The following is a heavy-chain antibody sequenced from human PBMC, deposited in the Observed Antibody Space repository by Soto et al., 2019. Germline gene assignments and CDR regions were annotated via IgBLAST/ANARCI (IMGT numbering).Heavy chain of an antibody. CDR2: IYWDDDK. Sequence: QITLKESGPTLVKPTQTLTLTGTFSGFSVSTSGVGVGWIGQPPGKALEWLALIYWDDDKRYSPSLKSRLTITKDTSKNQVVLTMTNMDPVDTATYYCALSKFEQQWLVRQYYFDYWGQGTLVTVSS. V-gene: IGHV2-5*02. CDR3: ALSKFEQQWLVRQYYFDY. D-gene: IGHD6-19*01. CDR1: GFSVSTSGVG. J-gene: IGHJ4*02.